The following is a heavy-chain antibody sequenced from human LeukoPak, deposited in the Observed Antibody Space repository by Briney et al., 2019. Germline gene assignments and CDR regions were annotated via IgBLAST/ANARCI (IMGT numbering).Heavy chain of an antibody. D-gene: IGHD2-15*01. CDR2: IYYSGST. CDR3: ARDLRGYCSGGSCYGPDAFDI. J-gene: IGHJ3*02. CDR1: GGSLSSYY. V-gene: IGHV4-59*01. Sequence: PSETLSLTCTVSGGSLSSYYWSWIRQPPGKGLEWIGYIYYSGSTNYNPSLKSRVTISVDTSKNQFSLKLSSVTAADTAVYYCARDLRGYCSGGSCYGPDAFDIWGQGTMVTVSS.